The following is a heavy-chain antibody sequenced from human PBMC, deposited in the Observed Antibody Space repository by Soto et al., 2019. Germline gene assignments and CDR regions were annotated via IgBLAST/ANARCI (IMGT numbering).Heavy chain of an antibody. CDR2: IWYDGNNK. D-gene: IGHD2-21*01. J-gene: IGHJ4*02. CDR3: ARGLHSLFDY. Sequence: GGSLRLSCAASGFTFSNYGMHWVRQAPGKGPEWVAVIWYDGNNKYYADSVKGRFTISRDNSNNTLYVQMTSLRAEDTAVYYCARGLHSLFDYQRQRPLLTASS. CDR1: GFTFSNYG. V-gene: IGHV3-33*01.